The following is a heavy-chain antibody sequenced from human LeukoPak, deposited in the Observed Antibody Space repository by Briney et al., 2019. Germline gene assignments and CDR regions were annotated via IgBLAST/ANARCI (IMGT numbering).Heavy chain of an antibody. J-gene: IGHJ6*03. D-gene: IGHD6-13*01. Sequence: ASVKVSCKASGYTFTGYYMHWVRQAPGQGLEWMGWINPNSGDTNYAQKFQDRVTMTRDTSISTAYMELSRLRSDDTAVYYCARGATGIYYYYYMDVWGKGTTVTVSS. CDR3: ARGATGIYYYYYMDV. CDR1: GYTFTGYY. CDR2: INPNSGDT. V-gene: IGHV1-2*02.